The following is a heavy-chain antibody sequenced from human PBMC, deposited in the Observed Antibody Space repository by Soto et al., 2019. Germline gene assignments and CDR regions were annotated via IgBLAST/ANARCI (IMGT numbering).Heavy chain of an antibody. D-gene: IGHD3-9*01. Sequence: GGSLRLSCAASGFTFSSYAMSWVRQAPGQGLEWVSAISGSGRSTYNAASVKGRLTISRDNSKNTVYVQMNSLRAEDTAVYYCAKDLLRYFDSVDYWGQGTLVTVSS. J-gene: IGHJ4*02. CDR3: AKDLLRYFDSVDY. CDR1: GFTFSSYA. V-gene: IGHV3-23*01. CDR2: ISGSGRST.